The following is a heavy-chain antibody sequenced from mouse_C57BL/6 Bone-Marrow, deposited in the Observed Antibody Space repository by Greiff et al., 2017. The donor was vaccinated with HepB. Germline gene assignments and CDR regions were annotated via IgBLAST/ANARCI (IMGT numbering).Heavy chain of an antibody. CDR1: GYAFSSSW. CDR2: IYPGDGDT. J-gene: IGHJ2*01. Sequence: QVQLQQSGPELVKPGASVKISCKASGYAFSSSWMKWVKQRPGKGLEWIGRIYPGDGDTNYNGKFKGKATLTADKSSSTAYMQLSSLTSEDSAVYFCARRGGFDYWGQGTTLTVSS. V-gene: IGHV1-82*01. CDR3: ARRGGFDY.